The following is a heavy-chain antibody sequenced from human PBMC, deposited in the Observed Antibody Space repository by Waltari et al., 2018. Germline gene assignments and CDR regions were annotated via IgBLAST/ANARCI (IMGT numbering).Heavy chain of an antibody. V-gene: IGHV3-48*01. J-gene: IGHJ5*02. CDR1: GFTFSSYS. D-gene: IGHD5-12*01. CDR2: ISSSSSTI. Sequence: EVQLVESGGGLVQPGGSLRLSCAASGFTFSSYSMNWVRQAPGKGLEWVSYISSSSSTIYYADSVKGRFTISRDNAKNSLYLQMNSLRAEDTAVYYCARDGYSGYDLGWFDPWGQGTLVTVSS. CDR3: ARDGYSGYDLGWFDP.